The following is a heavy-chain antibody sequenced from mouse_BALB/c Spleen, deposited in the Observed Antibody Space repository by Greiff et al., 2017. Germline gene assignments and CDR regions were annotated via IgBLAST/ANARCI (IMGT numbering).Heavy chain of an antibody. CDR1: GFTFSSYY. CDR2: INSNGGST. CDR3: ARHGAYDCDEGGVSY. D-gene: IGHD2-4*01. Sequence: EVKLMESGGGLVKLGGSLKLSCAASGFTFSSYYMSWVRQTPEKRLELVAAINSNGGSTYYPDTVKGRFTISRDNAKNTLYLQMSSLKSEDTALYYCARHGAYDCDEGGVSYWGQGTTLTVSS. V-gene: IGHV5-6-2*01. J-gene: IGHJ2*01.